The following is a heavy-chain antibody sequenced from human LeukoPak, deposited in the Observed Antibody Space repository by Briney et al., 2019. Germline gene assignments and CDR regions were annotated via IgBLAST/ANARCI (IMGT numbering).Heavy chain of an antibody. CDR2: IIPIFGTA. V-gene: IGHV1-69*13. Sequence: GASVKVSCKASGGTFSSYAISWVRQAPGQGLEWMGGIIPIFGTANYAQKFQGRVTITADESTSTAYMELSSLRSEDTAVYYCARDDGHYDYVWGSYRYFTFDYWGQGTLVTVSS. CDR1: GGTFSSYA. D-gene: IGHD3-16*02. J-gene: IGHJ4*02. CDR3: ARDDGHYDYVWGSYRYFTFDY.